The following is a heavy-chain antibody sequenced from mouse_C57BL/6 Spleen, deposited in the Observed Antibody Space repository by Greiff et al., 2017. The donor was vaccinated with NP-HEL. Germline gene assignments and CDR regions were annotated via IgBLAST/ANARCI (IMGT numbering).Heavy chain of an antibody. D-gene: IGHD2-5*01. CDR3: ARDPPYSNYFDY. CDR2: ISDGGSYT. J-gene: IGHJ2*01. CDR1: GFTFSSYA. V-gene: IGHV5-4*01. Sequence: EVKLQESGGGLVKPGGSLKLSCAASGFTFSSYAMSWVRQTPEKRLEWVATISDGGSYTYYPDNVKGRFTISRDNAKNNLYLQMSHLKSEDTAMYYCARDPPYSNYFDYWGQGTTLTVSS.